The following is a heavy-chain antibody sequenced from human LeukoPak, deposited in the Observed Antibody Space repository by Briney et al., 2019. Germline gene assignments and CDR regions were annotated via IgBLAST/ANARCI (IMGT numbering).Heavy chain of an antibody. D-gene: IGHD3-10*01. CDR1: GGSISSNNW. J-gene: IGHJ5*02. CDR3: ARGPTMVRGVILLVGWFDP. Sequence: PSETLSLTCAVSGGSISSNNWWSWVRQPPGKGLEWIGSIYYSGSTYYNPSLKSRVTISVDTSKNQFSLKLSSVTAADTAVYYCARGPTMVRGVILLVGWFDPWGQGTLVTVSS. V-gene: IGHV4-4*02. CDR2: IYYSGST.